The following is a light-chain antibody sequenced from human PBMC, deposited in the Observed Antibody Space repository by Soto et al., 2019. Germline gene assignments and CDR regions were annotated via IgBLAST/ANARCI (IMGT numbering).Light chain of an antibody. J-gene: IGLJ2*01. CDR1: SSNIGADYD. V-gene: IGLV1-40*01. CDR2: ANT. Sequence: QPVLTQPPSVSGAPGQRVTISCTVSSSNIGADYDVHWYQHLPGSAPKLLIYANTKRPSGVPDRFSASKSGTSASLAITGLQAADEAVYYCQSYDSSLSGSDVIFGGGTQLTVL. CDR3: QSYDSSLSGSDVI.